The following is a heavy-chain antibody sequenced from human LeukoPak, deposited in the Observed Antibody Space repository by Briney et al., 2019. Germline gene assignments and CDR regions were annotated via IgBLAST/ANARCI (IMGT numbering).Heavy chain of an antibody. CDR2: ISSIGSTI. D-gene: IGHD3-22*01. J-gene: IGHJ3*02. V-gene: IGHV3-48*03. Sequence: GGSLRLSCAASGFTFSNYEMNWVRQAPGKGLEWVSYISSIGSTIYYADSVKGRFTISRDNAKNSLYLQMNSLRAEDTAVYYCAREYYYDSSGYYPDAFDIWGQGTMVTVSS. CDR1: GFTFSNYE. CDR3: AREYYYDSSGYYPDAFDI.